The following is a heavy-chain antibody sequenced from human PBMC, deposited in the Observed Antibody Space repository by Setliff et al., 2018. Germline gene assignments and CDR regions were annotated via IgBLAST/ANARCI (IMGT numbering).Heavy chain of an antibody. CDR3: AREGVDSRSSTDYRYYMDV. D-gene: IGHD3-22*01. CDR2: TIPIFGTA. CDR1: GGTFSSYG. Sequence: SVKVSCKASGGTFSSYGISWVRQAPGQGLEWMGGTIPIFGTANYAHKCQGRVTIITDESTSTAYMELSSLRSEDTAVYYCAREGVDSRSSTDYRYYMDVWGKGTTVTVSS. V-gene: IGHV1-69*05. J-gene: IGHJ6*03.